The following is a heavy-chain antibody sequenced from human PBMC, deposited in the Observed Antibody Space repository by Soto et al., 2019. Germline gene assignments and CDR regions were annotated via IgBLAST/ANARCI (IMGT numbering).Heavy chain of an antibody. CDR3: ATERLRFLEWLPVPAPYYMDV. CDR1: GFTFSSYG. Sequence: PGGSLRLSCAASGFTFSSYGMHWVRQAPGKGLEWVAVIWYDGSNKYYADSVKGRFTISRDNSKNTLYLQMNSLRAEDTAVYYCATERLRFLEWLPVPAPYYMDVWGKGTTVTVSS. J-gene: IGHJ6*03. V-gene: IGHV3-33*01. D-gene: IGHD3-3*01. CDR2: IWYDGSNK.